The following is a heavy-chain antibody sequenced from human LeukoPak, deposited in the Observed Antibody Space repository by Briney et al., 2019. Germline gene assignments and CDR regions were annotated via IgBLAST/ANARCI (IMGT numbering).Heavy chain of an antibody. CDR2: IKQDGSEK. D-gene: IGHD3-3*01. Sequence: GGSLRLSCAASGLTFSSYWMSWVRQAPGKGLEWVANIKQDGSEKYYVDSVKGRFTISRDNAKNSLYLQMNSLRAEDTAVYYCARGSYDFWSGYLYYFDYRVQGAMVSVSS. V-gene: IGHV3-7*01. CDR1: GLTFSSYW. J-gene: IGHJ4*02. CDR3: ARGSYDFWSGYLYYFDY.